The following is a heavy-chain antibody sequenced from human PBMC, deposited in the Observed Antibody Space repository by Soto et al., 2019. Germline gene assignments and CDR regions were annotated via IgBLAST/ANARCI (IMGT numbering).Heavy chain of an antibody. CDR2: IYYRGST. Sequence: QVQLQESGPGLVKPSETLSLTCTVYGGSVSSGRFYWSWIRQPPGKGLQWIRYIYYRGSTKYNPSLGSRVTISVDTSKNQFSLKLAFVAAADTAVYYCARSGSGSGWLGGQGTLVTVSS. V-gene: IGHV4-61*01. J-gene: IGHJ4*02. D-gene: IGHD6-19*01. CDR1: GGSVSSGRFY. CDR3: ARSGSGSGWL.